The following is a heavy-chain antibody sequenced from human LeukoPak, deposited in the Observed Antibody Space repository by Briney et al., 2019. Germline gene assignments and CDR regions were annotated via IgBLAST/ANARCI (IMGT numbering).Heavy chain of an antibody. D-gene: IGHD5-18*01. CDR3: ARHRVRDTAIRYYYGMDV. CDR1: GGSFSGYY. CDR2: INHSGST. V-gene: IGHV4-34*01. Sequence: SETLSLTCAVYGGSFSGYYWSWIRQPPGKGLEWIGEINHSGSTNYNPSLKSRVTISVDTSKNQFSLKLSSVTAADTAVYYCARHRVRDTAIRYYYGMDVWGQGTTVTVSS. J-gene: IGHJ6*02.